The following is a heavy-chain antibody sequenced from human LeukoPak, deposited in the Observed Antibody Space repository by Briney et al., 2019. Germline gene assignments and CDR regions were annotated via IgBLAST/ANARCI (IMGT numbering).Heavy chain of an antibody. V-gene: IGHV3-23*03. CDR3: AGDTHSSSWYDH. CDR2: IYSDGNT. Sequence: GGSLRLSCAASGFTFRSYAMSWVRQAPGKGLEWVSFIYSDGNTYYGDSVKGRFTLSRDSSRNTLYLQMNSLTVDDTAVYYCAGDTHSSSWYDHWGQGTLVTVSS. J-gene: IGHJ5*02. CDR1: GFTFRSYA. D-gene: IGHD6-19*01.